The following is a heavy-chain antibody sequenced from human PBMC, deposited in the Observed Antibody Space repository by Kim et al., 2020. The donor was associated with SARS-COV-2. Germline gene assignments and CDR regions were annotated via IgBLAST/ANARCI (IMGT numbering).Heavy chain of an antibody. V-gene: IGHV3-7*01. J-gene: IGHJ4*02. CDR2: K. D-gene: IGHD6-19*01. Sequence: KYYVESVKGRFTISGDNAKNSLYLQMNSLRAEDTAVYYCARRSGWSFDYWGQGTLVTVSS. CDR3: ARRSGWSFDY.